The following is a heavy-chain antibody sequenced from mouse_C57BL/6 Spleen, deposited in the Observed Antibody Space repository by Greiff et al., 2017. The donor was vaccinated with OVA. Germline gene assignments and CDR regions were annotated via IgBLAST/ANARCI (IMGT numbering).Heavy chain of an antibody. CDR3: TRWGTVVATNY. D-gene: IGHD1-1*01. CDR2: IDPETGGT. CDR1: GYTFTDYE. Sequence: VKLQQSGAELVRPGASVTLSCKASGYTFTDYEMHWVKQTPVHGLEWIGAIDPETGGTAYNQKFKGKAILTADKSSSTAYMELRSLTSEDSAVYYCTRWGTVVATNYWGQGTTLTVSS. J-gene: IGHJ2*01. V-gene: IGHV1-15*01.